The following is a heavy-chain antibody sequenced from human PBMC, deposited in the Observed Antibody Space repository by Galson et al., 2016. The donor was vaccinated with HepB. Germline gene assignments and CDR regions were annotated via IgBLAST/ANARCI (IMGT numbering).Heavy chain of an antibody. CDR3: ARDCTGGTCKFARYDAFDM. V-gene: IGHV4-34*01. Sequence: LRLSCAASGFTFSDHYMDWVRQAPGKGLEWIGEVYHSGTTNYNPSLRSRATMSVDMSKNQFSLRLTSVTAADTALYFCARDCTGGTCKFARYDAFDMWGQGTMVTVSS. J-gene: IGHJ3*02. D-gene: IGHD2-8*02. CDR2: VYHSGTT. CDR1: GFTFSDHY.